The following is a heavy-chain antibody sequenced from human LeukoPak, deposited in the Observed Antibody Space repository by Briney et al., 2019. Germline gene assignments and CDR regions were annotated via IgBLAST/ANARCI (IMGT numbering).Heavy chain of an antibody. CDR1: GYTFTDYY. J-gene: IGHJ4*02. CDR3: ATVGGSYGGYFDY. V-gene: IGHV1-69-2*01. CDR2: VDPEDGET. D-gene: IGHD1-26*01. Sequence: ASVKVSYKVSGYTFTDYYMHWVQQAPGKGLEWMGLVDPEDGETIYAEKFQGRVTITADTSTDTAYMELSSLRSEDTAVYYCATVGGSYGGYFDYWGQGTLVTVSS.